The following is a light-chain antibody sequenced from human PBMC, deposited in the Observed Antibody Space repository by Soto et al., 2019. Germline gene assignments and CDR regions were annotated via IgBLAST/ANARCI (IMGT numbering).Light chain of an antibody. V-gene: IGLV2-14*01. CDR1: SSDIGGHNH. CDR2: EVG. J-gene: IGLJ1*01. Sequence: QSVLTQPASVSGSPGQSITISCTGSSSDIGGHNHVSWYQQHPGKAPKLIIYEVGNRPSGVSNRFSGSKSGNTASLTISALLAEDEADYFCASSTSDSLYVFGTGTKGTVL. CDR3: ASSTSDSLYV.